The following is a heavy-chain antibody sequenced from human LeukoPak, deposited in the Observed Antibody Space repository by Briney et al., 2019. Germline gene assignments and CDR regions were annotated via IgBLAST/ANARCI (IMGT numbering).Heavy chain of an antibody. V-gene: IGHV3-21*01. CDR2: ISSSSSYI. J-gene: IGHJ4*02. CDR3: ARFGDSSGYYY. D-gene: IGHD3-22*01. Sequence: GGSLRLSCAASGFTFSSYSMNWVRQAPGKGLEWVSSISSSSSYIYYADSVKGRFTISRDNAKNSLYLQMNSLRAEDTAVYYCARFGDSSGYYYWGQGTLVTVSS. CDR1: GFTFSSYS.